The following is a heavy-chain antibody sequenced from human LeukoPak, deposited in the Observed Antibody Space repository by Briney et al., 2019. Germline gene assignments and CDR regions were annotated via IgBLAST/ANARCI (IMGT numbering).Heavy chain of an antibody. V-gene: IGHV4-59*01. CDR2: FYYGGST. D-gene: IGHD1-14*01. CDR1: GASISSYY. CDR3: ARGRDNADWYFDL. J-gene: IGHJ2*01. Sequence: SETLSLTCTVSGASISSYYWSWIRQPPGKGLEWIGYFYYGGSTNYNPSLKSRVTISVDTSRTQFSLELSSVTAADTAVYYCARGRDNADWYFDLWGRGTLVTVSS.